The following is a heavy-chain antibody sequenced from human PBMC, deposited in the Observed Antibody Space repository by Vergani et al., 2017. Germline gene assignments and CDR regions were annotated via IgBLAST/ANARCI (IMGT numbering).Heavy chain of an antibody. CDR1: GGSISSGDYY. CDR2: IYYSGST. D-gene: IGHD1-1*01. V-gene: IGHV4-30-4*08. Sequence: QVQLQESGPGLVKPSQTLSLTCTVSGGSISSGDYYWSWIRQPPGKGLEWIGYIYYSGSTYYNPSLKSRVTISVDTSKNQFSLKLSSVTAADTAVYYCARXRVYNWNDGGRFDYWGQGTLVTVSS. CDR3: ARXRVYNWNDGGRFDY. J-gene: IGHJ4*02.